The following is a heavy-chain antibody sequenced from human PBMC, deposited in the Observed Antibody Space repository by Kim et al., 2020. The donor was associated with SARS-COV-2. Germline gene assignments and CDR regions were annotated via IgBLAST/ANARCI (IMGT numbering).Heavy chain of an antibody. CDR2: ISSNGGST. D-gene: IGHD2-2*01. CDR1: GFTFSSYA. J-gene: IGHJ3*02. Sequence: GGSLRLSCAASGFTFSSYAMHWVRQAPGKGLEYVSAISSNGGSTYYANSVKGRFTISRDNSKNTLYLQMGSLRAEDMAVYYCARGSDIVVVPAAFLGSPDNNAFDIWGQGTMVTVSS. V-gene: IGHV3-64*01. CDR3: ARGSDIVVVPAAFLGSPDNNAFDI.